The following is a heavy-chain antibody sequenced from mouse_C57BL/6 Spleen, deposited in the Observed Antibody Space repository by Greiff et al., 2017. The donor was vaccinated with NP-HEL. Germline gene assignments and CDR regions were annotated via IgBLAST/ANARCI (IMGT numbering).Heavy chain of an antibody. CDR1: GYTFTSYD. Sequence: VQLQESGPELVKPGASVKLSCKASGYTFTSYDINWVKQRPGQGLEWIGWIYPRDGSTKYNEKFKGKATLTVDTSSSTAYMELHSLTSEDSAVYFCASYGNWAYWGQGTLVTVSA. D-gene: IGHD2-1*01. CDR2: IYPRDGST. J-gene: IGHJ3*01. V-gene: IGHV1-85*01. CDR3: ASYGNWAY.